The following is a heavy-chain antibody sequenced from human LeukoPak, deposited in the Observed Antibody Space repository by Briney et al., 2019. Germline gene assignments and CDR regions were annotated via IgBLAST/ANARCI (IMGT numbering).Heavy chain of an antibody. V-gene: IGHV3-9*01. CDR1: GFTFDDYA. CDR3: ATYTSSSDLDY. J-gene: IGHJ4*02. CDR2: ISWNGGTI. Sequence: GGSLRLSCAASGFTFDDYAMHWVRQAPGKGLEWVSGISWNGGTIGYADSVKGRFTISRDNAKNSLYLQMNTLRPEDTALYYCATYTSSSDLDYWGQGTLVTVSS. D-gene: IGHD6-13*01.